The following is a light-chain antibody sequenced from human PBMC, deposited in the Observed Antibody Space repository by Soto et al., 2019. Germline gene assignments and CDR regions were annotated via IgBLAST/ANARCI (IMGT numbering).Light chain of an antibody. CDR2: DAA. V-gene: IGKV3-11*01. CDR1: QSVSDF. CDR3: QQRSNWPIFT. Sequence: EIVLTPSTGTLSLFPGERATLSCRASQSVSDFLAWYQQKPGQAPRLLIYDAAKRAPGIPARFSGSGSGTDFTLTISSLEPEDSAVYYCQQRSNWPIFTFGPGTKV. J-gene: IGKJ3*01.